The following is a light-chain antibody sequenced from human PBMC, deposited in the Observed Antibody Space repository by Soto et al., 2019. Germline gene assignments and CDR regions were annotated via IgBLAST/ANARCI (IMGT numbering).Light chain of an antibody. CDR3: EQYGSSPGT. V-gene: IGKV3-20*01. CDR2: GAS. Sequence: IVLAHSPATLYLSPGETATLSCRAWQSVSSDYLAWYQQKPDQAPRLLIYGASSRATGIPDRFSGSGSGAVFTLTISRLEPEDFAVYYCEQYGSSPGTFGGGTKVDIK. CDR1: QSVSSDY. J-gene: IGKJ4*01.